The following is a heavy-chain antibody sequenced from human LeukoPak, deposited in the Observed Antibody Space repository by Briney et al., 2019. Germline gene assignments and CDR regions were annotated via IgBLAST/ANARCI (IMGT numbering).Heavy chain of an antibody. CDR1: GFTFSSYA. D-gene: IGHD2-21*02. J-gene: IGHJ5*02. CDR3: ARENISGDYNWFDP. CDR2: ISYDGSNK. Sequence: GGSLRLSCAASGFTFSSYAMHWVRQAPGKGLEWVAVISYDGSNKYYADSVKGRFTISRDNSKNTLYLQMNSLRAEDTAVYYCARENISGDYNWFDPWGQGTLVTVSS. V-gene: IGHV3-30*14.